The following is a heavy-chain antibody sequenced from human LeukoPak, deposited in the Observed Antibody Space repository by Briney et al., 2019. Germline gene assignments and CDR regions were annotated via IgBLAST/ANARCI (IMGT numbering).Heavy chain of an antibody. V-gene: IGHV3-7*01. CDR1: GFTFSSYA. Sequence: GGSLRLSCAASGFTFSSYAMSWVRQAPGKGLEWVANIKQDGSEKYYVDSVKGRFTISRDNAKNSLYLQMNSLRAEDTAVYYCARGGLTTANDYWGQGTLVTVSS. CDR3: ARGGLTTANDY. J-gene: IGHJ4*02. CDR2: IKQDGSEK. D-gene: IGHD4/OR15-4a*01.